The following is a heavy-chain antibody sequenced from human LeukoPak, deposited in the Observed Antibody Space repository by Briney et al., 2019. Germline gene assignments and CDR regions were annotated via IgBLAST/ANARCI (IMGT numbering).Heavy chain of an antibody. CDR2: INHSGST. J-gene: IGHJ4*02. D-gene: IGHD6-13*01. V-gene: IGHV4-34*01. CDR1: EFTFSSHW. Sequence: GSLRLSCAASEFTFSSHWMSWVRQAPGKGLEWIGEINHSGSTNYNPSLKSRVTISVDTSKNQFSLKLSSVTAADTAVYYCARDRRGSSWSPFDYWGQGTLVTVSS. CDR3: ARDRRGSSWSPFDY.